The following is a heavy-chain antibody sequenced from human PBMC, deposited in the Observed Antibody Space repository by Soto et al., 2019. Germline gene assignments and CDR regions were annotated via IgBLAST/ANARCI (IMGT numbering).Heavy chain of an antibody. CDR1: GFTFSDYA. J-gene: IGHJ4*02. V-gene: IGHV3-30-3*01. D-gene: IGHD5-12*01. CDR3: AREIKASQSGLDY. Sequence: LRLSCAASGFTFSDYAMHWVRQAPGKGLEWVAVISSDGSNKYYADSVKGQFTISRDNSKNTLYLQMSSLRTEDTAVYYCAREIKASQSGLDYWGQGTLVTVSS. CDR2: ISSDGSNK.